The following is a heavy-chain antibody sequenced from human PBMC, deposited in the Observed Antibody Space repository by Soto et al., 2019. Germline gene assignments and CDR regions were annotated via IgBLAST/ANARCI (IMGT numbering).Heavy chain of an antibody. D-gene: IGHD2-2*01. CDR1: GYTLTELS. CDR3: ATVTYCSSTSCYYYFDY. Sequence: GASVKVSCKVSGYTLTELSMHWVRQAPGKGLEWMGGFDPEDGETIYAQKFQGRVTMTEDTSTDTAYMELSSLRSEDTAVYYCATVTYCSSTSCYYYFDYWGQGTLVTVSS. J-gene: IGHJ4*02. CDR2: FDPEDGET. V-gene: IGHV1-24*01.